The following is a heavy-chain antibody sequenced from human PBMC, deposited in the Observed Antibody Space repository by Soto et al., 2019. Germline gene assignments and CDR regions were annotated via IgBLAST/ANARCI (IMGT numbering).Heavy chain of an antibody. CDR1: GYTFTSYD. CDR2: MNPNSGNT. CDR3: ARGGVFFFAAPTNPFDY. D-gene: IGHD3-10*01. V-gene: IGHV1-8*01. Sequence: ASVKVSCKASGYTFTSYDINWVRQATGQGLEWMGWMNPNSGNTGYALKFQGRVTMTRNTSISTAYMELSSLRSEDTAVYYCARGGVFFFAAPTNPFDYWGQGTLVTVSS. J-gene: IGHJ4*02.